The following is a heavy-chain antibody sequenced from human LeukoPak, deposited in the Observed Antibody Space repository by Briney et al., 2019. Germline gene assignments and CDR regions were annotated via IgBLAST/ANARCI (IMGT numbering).Heavy chain of an antibody. CDR1: GYTFTSYG. CDR2: ISAYNGNT. V-gene: IGHV1-18*01. Sequence: ASVKFSCKASGYTFTSYGISWVRQAPGQGLEWMGWISAYNGNTNYAQKLQGRVTMTTDTSTSTAYMELRSLRSDDTAVYYCARDLGPDYYDSSGPDYWGQGTLVTVSS. J-gene: IGHJ4*02. D-gene: IGHD3-22*01. CDR3: ARDLGPDYYDSSGPDY.